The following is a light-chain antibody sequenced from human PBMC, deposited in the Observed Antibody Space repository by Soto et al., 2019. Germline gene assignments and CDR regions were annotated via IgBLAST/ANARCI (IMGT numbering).Light chain of an antibody. CDR1: QGISNY. CDR2: AAS. V-gene: IGKV1-9*01. CDR3: QHFDSYLWT. J-gene: IGKJ1*01. Sequence: DIQLTQSPSFLSASVGDRVTITCRASQGISNYLAWYQQRPGKAPKLLIYAASTLQTGVPSRFSGSGSGTEFTLTISSLQPDDFATYYCQHFDSYLWTFGQGTKVDI.